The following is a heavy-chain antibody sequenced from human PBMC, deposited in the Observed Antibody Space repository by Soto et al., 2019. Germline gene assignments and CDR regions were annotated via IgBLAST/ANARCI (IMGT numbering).Heavy chain of an antibody. D-gene: IGHD6-13*01. V-gene: IGHV1-46*03. Sequence: GASVKVSCKASGYTFTSYYMHWVRQAPGQGLEWMGIINPSGGSTSYAQKSQGRVTMTRDTSTSTVYMELSSLRSEDTAVYYCARDFSSVFVFFSASGYYYYGMYVWGQGTTVTVSS. CDR3: ARDFSSVFVFFSASGYYYYGMYV. CDR2: INPSGGST. J-gene: IGHJ6*02. CDR1: GYTFTSYY.